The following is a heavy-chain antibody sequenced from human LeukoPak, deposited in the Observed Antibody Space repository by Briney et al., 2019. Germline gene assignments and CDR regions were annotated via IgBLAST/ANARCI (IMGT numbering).Heavy chain of an antibody. CDR2: IYYSGST. D-gene: IGHD5-18*01. J-gene: IGHJ6*03. V-gene: IGHV4-59*01. Sequence: PSETLSLTCTVSGGSISSYYWSWIRQPPGKGLEWIGYIYYSGSTNYNPSLKSRVTISVDTSKNQFSLKLSSVTAADTAVYYCARVYSYGIRNMDVWGKGTTVTVSS. CDR3: ARVYSYGIRNMDV. CDR1: GGSISSYY.